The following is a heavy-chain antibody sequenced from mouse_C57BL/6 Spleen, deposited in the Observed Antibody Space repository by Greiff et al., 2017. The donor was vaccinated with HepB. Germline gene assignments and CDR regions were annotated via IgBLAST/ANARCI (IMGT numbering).Heavy chain of an antibody. J-gene: IGHJ2*01. V-gene: IGHV1-64*01. CDR1: GYTFPSYW. CDR2: IHPNSGST. Sequence: QVQLQQPGAELVKPGASVKLSCKASGYTFPSYWMHWVKQRPGQGLEWIGMIHPNSGSTNYNEKFKSKATLTVDTSASTAYMQLSSLTSEDSAVYYCARVGYGSSPDYWGQGTTLTVSA. CDR3: ARVGYGSSPDY. D-gene: IGHD1-1*01.